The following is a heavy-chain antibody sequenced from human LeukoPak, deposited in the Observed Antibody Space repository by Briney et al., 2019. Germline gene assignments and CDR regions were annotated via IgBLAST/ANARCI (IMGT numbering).Heavy chain of an antibody. J-gene: IGHJ4*02. D-gene: IGHD5-18*01. CDR3: ASPNVDTTQY. CDR2: IYYSGST. V-gene: IGHV4-39*02. Sequence: PSETLPLTCTVSGGSISSSSFSWGWIRQPPGKGLEWIGSIYYSGSTYYNPSLKSRVTISVDTSRNHFSLKLSSVTAADTAVYYCASPNVDTTQYWGQGTLVTVSS. CDR1: GGSISSSSFS.